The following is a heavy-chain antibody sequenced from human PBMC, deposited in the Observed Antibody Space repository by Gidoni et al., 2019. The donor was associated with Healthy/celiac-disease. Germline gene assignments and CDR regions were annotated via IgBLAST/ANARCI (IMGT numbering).Heavy chain of an antibody. D-gene: IGHD3-22*01. J-gene: IGHJ4*02. Sequence: EVQLLDSGGGLVQPGGSLRLSCSASVFTFSLSAMSCVRQAPGKGLEWVSAISGSGGSTYYADSVKGRFTISRDNSKNTLYLQMNSLRAEDTAVYYCAKDDYDSSGYLREATGDYWGQGTLVTVSS. CDR2: ISGSGGST. CDR1: VFTFSLSA. CDR3: AKDDYDSSGYLREATGDY. V-gene: IGHV3-23*01.